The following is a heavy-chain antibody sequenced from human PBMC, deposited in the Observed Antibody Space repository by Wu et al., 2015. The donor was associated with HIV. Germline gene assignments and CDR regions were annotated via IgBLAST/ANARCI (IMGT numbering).Heavy chain of an antibody. J-gene: IGHJ4*02. Sequence: QVLLVQSGAEVKKPGASMKVSCKPSGYTFTAYSLHWIRQAPGQGFEWMGRFNTATGGADYAQKFQGRVTMTRDTSFTTAFLELSRLTTDDTATYYCARVYPGRNRPLDFWGQGTLVTVSS. D-gene: IGHD3-10*01. V-gene: IGHV1-2*02. CDR1: GYTFTAYS. CDR3: ARVYPGRNRPLDF. CDR2: FNTATGGA.